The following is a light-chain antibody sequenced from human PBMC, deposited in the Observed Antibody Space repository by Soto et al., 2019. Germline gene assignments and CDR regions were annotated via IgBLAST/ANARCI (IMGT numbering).Light chain of an antibody. V-gene: IGKV3-11*01. J-gene: IGKJ3*01. CDR2: DAS. CDR1: QSVSSY. Sequence: IMSTQSASALSLSPRERATLSCRASQSVSSYLAWYQQKPGQAPRLLIYDASNRATGIPARFSGSGSGTDFTLTISSLEPEDFAVYYCQQRSNWPPTFGPGTKVAIK. CDR3: QQRSNWPPT.